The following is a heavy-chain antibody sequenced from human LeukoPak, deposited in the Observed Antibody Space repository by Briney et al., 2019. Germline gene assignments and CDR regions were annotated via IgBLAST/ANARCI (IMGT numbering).Heavy chain of an antibody. V-gene: IGHV1-69*05. CDR3: ARTGRGYRFEYYFDY. J-gene: IGHJ4*02. CDR2: IIPIFGTA. Sequence: ASVKVSCKASGGTFSSYAISWVRQAPGQGLEWTGGIIPIFGTANYAQKFQGRVTITTDESTSTAHMELSSLRSEDTAVYYCARTGRGYRFEYYFDYWGQGTLVTVSS. D-gene: IGHD5-18*01. CDR1: GGTFSSYA.